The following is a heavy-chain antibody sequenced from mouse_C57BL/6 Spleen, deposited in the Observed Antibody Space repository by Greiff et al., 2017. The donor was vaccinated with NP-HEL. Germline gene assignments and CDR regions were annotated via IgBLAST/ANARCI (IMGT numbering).Heavy chain of an antibody. CDR2: ISSGSSTI. CDR1: GFTFSDYG. CDR3: ARPITTVVAYYAMDY. J-gene: IGHJ4*01. Sequence: EVQVVESGGGLVKPGGSLKLSCAASGFTFSDYGMHWVRQAPEKGLEWVAYISSGSSTIYYADTVKGRFTISRDNAKNTLFLQMTSLRSEDTAMYYCARPITTVVAYYAMDYWGQGTSVTVSS. D-gene: IGHD1-1*01. V-gene: IGHV5-17*01.